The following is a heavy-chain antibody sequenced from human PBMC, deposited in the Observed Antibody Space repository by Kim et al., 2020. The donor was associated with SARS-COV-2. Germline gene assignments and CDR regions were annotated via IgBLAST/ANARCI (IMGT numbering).Heavy chain of an antibody. CDR1: GYSFTTHD. CDR2: SSTYNGLT. J-gene: IGHJ4*02. CDR3: ARESSGEGEFYY. Sequence: ASVKVSCKSSGYSFTTHDISWVRQAPGQGLEWMGWSSTYNGLTNYAPELQGRVTMTTETSTSTAYMDLRGLTSDDTAVYYCARESSGEGEFYYWGQGTLVTVSS. V-gene: IGHV1-18*01.